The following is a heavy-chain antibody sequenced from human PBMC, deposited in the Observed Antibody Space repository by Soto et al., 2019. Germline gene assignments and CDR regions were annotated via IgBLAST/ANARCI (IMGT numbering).Heavy chain of an antibody. CDR2: INHSGST. D-gene: IGHD7-27*01. J-gene: IGHJ6*02. Sequence: TSETLSLTCAVYGGSFSGYYWSWIRQPPGKGLEWIGEINHSGSTNYNPSLKSRVTISVDTSKNQFSLKLSSVTAADTAVYYCARALGWSGYYGMDVWGQGTTVTVSS. V-gene: IGHV4-34*01. CDR3: ARALGWSGYYGMDV. CDR1: GGSFSGYY.